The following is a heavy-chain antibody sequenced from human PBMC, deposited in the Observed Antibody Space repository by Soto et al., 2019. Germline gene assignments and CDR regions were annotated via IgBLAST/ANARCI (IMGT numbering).Heavy chain of an antibody. CDR1: GYTFTSYG. Sequence: ASVKVSCKASGYTFTSYGIHWVRQAPGQRLEWMGWINPGNGNPKYSQNFQGRITITRDTSANTVYMELNSLRSEDTAVYYCARDTWLWFGETVPGMAVWGQGTTVTVYS. J-gene: IGHJ6*02. V-gene: IGHV1-3*01. D-gene: IGHD3-10*01. CDR2: INPGNGNP. CDR3: ARDTWLWFGETVPGMAV.